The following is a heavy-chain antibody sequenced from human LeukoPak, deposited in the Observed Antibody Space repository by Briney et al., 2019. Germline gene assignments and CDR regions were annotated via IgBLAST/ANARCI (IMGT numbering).Heavy chain of an antibody. V-gene: IGHV3-23*01. CDR1: GFTFSSYA. J-gene: IGHJ4*02. CDR2: ISGSGGST. Sequence: PGGSLRLSCAASGFTFSSYAMSWVRQAPGKGLEWVSAISGSGGSTYYADSVKGRFTISRDNSKNTLYLQMNSLRAEDTAVYYCAKGCSGGSCYGGGDYWGQGTLVTVSS. CDR3: AKGCSGGSCYGGGDY. D-gene: IGHD2-15*01.